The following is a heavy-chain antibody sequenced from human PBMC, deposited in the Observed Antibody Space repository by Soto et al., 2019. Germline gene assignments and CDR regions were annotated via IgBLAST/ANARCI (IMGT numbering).Heavy chain of an antibody. J-gene: IGHJ6*02. CDR1: GYSFTTYW. Sequence: GESLKISCQGSGYSFTTYWIGWVRQMPGKGLEWMGIICPGDYATTYSPSFQGQVTISADKSISTAYLQWSSLRASDSAMYYCARVGPTLINYGMDGWGQGLTVTVSS. CDR3: ARVGPTLINYGMDG. CDR2: ICPGDYAT. V-gene: IGHV5-51*01. D-gene: IGHD1-26*01.